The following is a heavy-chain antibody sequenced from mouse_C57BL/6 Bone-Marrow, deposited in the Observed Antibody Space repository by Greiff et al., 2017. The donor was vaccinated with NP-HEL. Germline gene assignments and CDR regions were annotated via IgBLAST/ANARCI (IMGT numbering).Heavy chain of an antibody. J-gene: IGHJ1*03. D-gene: IGHD1-1*01. CDR3: ARGIYYYYGEGSWYFDV. Sequence: QVQLKESGAELVRPGTSVKMSCKASGYTFTNYWIGWAKQRPGHGLEWIGDIYPGGGYTNYNEKFKGKATLTADKSSSTAYMQFSSLTSEDSAIYYCARGIYYYYGEGSWYFDVWGTGTTVTVSS. CDR1: GYTFTNYW. CDR2: IYPGGGYT. V-gene: IGHV1-63*01.